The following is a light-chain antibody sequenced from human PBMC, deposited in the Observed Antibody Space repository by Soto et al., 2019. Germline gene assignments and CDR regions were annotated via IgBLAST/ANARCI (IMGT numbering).Light chain of an antibody. CDR1: QSISSF. CDR2: DAS. V-gene: IGKV3-11*01. CDR3: QQRSNWPPT. Sequence: EIVLTQSPATLSLSPGEIATLSCRASQSISSFLAWYQQKPGQAPRLLIYDASNRATGIPGRFSGSGSGTDFTLTISSLEPEDFAVYYCQQRSNWPPTFGQGNKLEIK. J-gene: IGKJ2*01.